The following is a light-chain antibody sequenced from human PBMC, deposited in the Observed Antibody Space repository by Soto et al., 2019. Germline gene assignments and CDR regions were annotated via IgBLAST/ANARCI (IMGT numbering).Light chain of an antibody. CDR1: QSVSSY. CDR2: DAS. Sequence: EIVLTQSPATLSLSPGERATLSCRASQSVSSYLAWYQQKPGQAPRLLIYDASNRATGVPARFSGSGSATDFTLTIRSLEPEDFAVYYCQQRRNWPLTFGGGTKVEIK. V-gene: IGKV3-11*01. J-gene: IGKJ4*01. CDR3: QQRRNWPLT.